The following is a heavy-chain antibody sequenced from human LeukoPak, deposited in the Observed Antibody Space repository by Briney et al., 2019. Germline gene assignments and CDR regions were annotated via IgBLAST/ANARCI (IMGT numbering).Heavy chain of an antibody. D-gene: IGHD5-12*01. CDR3: ARAQYGYGVPSFDY. Sequence: AASVKVSCKASGGTFSSYAISWVRQAPGQGLEWMGGIIPIFGTANYAQKFQGRVTITADESTSTAYMELSSLRSEDTAVYYCARAQYGYGVPSFDYWGQGTLVTVSS. V-gene: IGHV1-69*13. CDR2: IIPIFGTA. CDR1: GGTFSSYA. J-gene: IGHJ4*02.